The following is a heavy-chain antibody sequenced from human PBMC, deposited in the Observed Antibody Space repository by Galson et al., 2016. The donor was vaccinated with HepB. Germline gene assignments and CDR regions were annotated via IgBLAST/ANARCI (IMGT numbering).Heavy chain of an antibody. D-gene: IGHD4-23*01. Sequence: SVKVSCKASGGTFSSSSISWVRQAPGQPLEWMGGIIPMFDTANYAQKFQDRVTISADESTSTAYMELSSLRSEDTAVFYCARGSLDYGGLYNWFDPWGQGTLVTVSS. CDR1: GGTFSSSS. CDR2: IIPMFDTA. J-gene: IGHJ5*02. CDR3: ARGSLDYGGLYNWFDP. V-gene: IGHV1-69*13.